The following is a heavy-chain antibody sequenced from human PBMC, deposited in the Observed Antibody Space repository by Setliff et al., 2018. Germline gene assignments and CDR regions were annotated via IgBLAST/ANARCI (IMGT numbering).Heavy chain of an antibody. CDR3: VRDAGDGYGVDAYAGGGFDI. Sequence: PSETLSLTCHVSGVSIAHTAIYWSWILQPAGKTLEWIGQVYVGGNTYYNPSLKSRVTISVDTSKKYFSRKLTAVTDADTAVYYCVRDAGDGYGVDAYAGGGFDIWGQGTVVTVSS. J-gene: IGHJ3*02. V-gene: IGHV4-61*09. CDR1: GVSIAHTAIY. D-gene: IGHD4-17*01. CDR2: VYVGGNT.